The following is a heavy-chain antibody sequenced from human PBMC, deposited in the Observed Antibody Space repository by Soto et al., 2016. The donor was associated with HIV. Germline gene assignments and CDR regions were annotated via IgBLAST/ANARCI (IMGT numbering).Heavy chain of an antibody. CDR1: GFTFSSYS. CDR3: ARASATMIVGPAHYYYYGMDV. Sequence: EVQLVESGGGLVKPGGSLRLSCAASGFTFSSYSMNWVRQAPGKGLEWVSSISSSSSYIYYADSVKGRFTISRDNAKNSLYLQMNSLRAEDTAVYYCARASATMIVGPAHYYYYGMDVWGQGTTVTVSS. J-gene: IGHJ6*02. V-gene: IGHV3-21*01. CDR2: ISSSSSYI. D-gene: IGHD3-22*01.